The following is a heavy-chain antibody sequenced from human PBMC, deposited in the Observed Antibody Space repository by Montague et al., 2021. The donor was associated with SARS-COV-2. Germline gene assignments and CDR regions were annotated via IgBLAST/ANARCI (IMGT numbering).Heavy chain of an antibody. J-gene: IGHJ4*02. Sequence: SETLSLTCVVYGGSFSGYYWSWIRQPPGKGLEWIGEINHSGSINYNPSLKSRVTISVDTSKKQFSLRLNSVTAADTAVYYCARGGGYSYGALDYWGQGTLDTVSS. CDR3: ARGGGYSYGALDY. CDR1: GGSFSGYY. V-gene: IGHV4-34*01. CDR2: INHSGSI. D-gene: IGHD5-18*01.